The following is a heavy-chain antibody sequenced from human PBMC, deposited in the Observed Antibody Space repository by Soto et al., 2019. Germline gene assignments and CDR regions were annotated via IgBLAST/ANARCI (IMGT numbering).Heavy chain of an antibody. Sequence: QVQLVQSGAEVKKPGASVKVSCKPSGYTFIDYDINWVRQATGQGLEWMGWMNSQTGNTGYAQKFQGRVTMTRDTSRRTAYMELSSLGSDDTAVYYCARGRGAESYRAYYDYGGQGTLVTVSS. CDR2: MNSQTGNT. D-gene: IGHD3-10*01. J-gene: IGHJ4*02. V-gene: IGHV1-8*02. CDR3: ARGRGAESYRAYYDY. CDR1: GYTFIDYD.